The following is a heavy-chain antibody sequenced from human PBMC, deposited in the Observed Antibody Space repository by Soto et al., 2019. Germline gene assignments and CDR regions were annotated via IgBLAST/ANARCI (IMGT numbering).Heavy chain of an antibody. CDR3: ASHYYGSGTYLRFDY. D-gene: IGHD3-10*01. V-gene: IGHV4-34*01. J-gene: IGHJ4*02. CDR1: GGSFSGYY. Sequence: QVQLQQWGAGLLKPSETLSLTCAVYGGSFSGYYWSWIRQPPGKGLEWIGEINHSGSTKYNPSLKSRVTISLDTSKNHFSLKLTSVTAADTAVYYWASHYYGSGTYLRFDYWGQGTLVTVSS. CDR2: INHSGST.